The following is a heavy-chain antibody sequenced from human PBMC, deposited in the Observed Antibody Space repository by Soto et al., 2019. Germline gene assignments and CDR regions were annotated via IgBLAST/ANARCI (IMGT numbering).Heavy chain of an antibody. CDR1: GFTFSSYA. Sequence: GGSLRLSCAASGFTFSSYAMHWVRQAPGKGLEWVAVISYDGSNKYYADSVKGRFTISRDNSKNTLYLQMNSLRAEDTAVYYCARDPFSYCSFVSCYTFYYYYCMVFWCQGTTVSLSS. V-gene: IGHV3-30-3*01. CDR3: ARDPFSYCSFVSCYTFYYYYCMVF. J-gene: IGHJ6*02. CDR2: ISYDGSNK. D-gene: IGHD2-15*01.